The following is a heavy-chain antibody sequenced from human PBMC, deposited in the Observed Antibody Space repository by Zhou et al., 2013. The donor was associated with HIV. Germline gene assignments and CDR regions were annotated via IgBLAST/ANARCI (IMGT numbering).Heavy chain of an antibody. D-gene: IGHD5-12*01. V-gene: IGHV1-24*01. Sequence: QVQLVQSGAEVKKPGASVKVSCKVSGYTLTELSMHWVRQAPGKGLEWMGGFDPEDGETIYAQKFQGRVTMTEDTSTDTAYMELSSLRSEDTAVYYCATFIAVEMATIRAFDIWGQGTMVTVSS. J-gene: IGHJ3*02. CDR3: ATFIAVEMATIRAFDI. CDR2: FDPEDGET. CDR1: GYTLTELS.